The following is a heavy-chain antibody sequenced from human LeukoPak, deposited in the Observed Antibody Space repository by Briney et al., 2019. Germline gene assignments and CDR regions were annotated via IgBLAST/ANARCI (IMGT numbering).Heavy chain of an antibody. CDR1: GFTFSSYA. D-gene: IGHD2-15*01. J-gene: IGHJ5*02. CDR3: ARDIDCSGGSCSGRFDP. CDR2: ISYDGSNK. Sequence: GRSLRLSCAASGFTFSSYAMHWVRQAPGKGLEWVAVISYDGSNKYYADSVKGRFTISRDNSKNTLYLQMNSLRAEDTAVYYCARDIDCSGGSCSGRFDPWGQGTLVTVSS. V-gene: IGHV3-30*04.